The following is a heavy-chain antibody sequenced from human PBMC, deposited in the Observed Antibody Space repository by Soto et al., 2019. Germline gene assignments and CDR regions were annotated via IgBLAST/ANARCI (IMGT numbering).Heavy chain of an antibody. J-gene: IGHJ4*02. Sequence: EVQLLESGGGLVQPGGSLRLSCAAPGFTFSTYAMSWVRQAPGKGLERVSGISGSGGSTYYADSVKGRFTISRDNSKNTLYLQMNSLRAEDTAVYYCARRSSGWYFDYWGQGTLVTVSS. V-gene: IGHV3-23*01. CDR3: ARRSSGWYFDY. D-gene: IGHD6-19*01. CDR1: GFTFSTYA. CDR2: ISGSGGST.